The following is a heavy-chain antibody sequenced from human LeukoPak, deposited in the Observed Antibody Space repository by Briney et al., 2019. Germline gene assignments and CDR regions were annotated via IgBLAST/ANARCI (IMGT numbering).Heavy chain of an antibody. CDR3: VKSVFGYSYGYGDY. D-gene: IGHD5-18*01. J-gene: IGHJ4*02. V-gene: IGHV3-74*01. Sequence: GGSLRLSCAASGFTFSSYWMHWVRQAPGKGLVWVSRVNTAGSGTTYADSVKGRFTISRDNAKNTLYLQMNSLGAEDTAVYYCVKSVFGYSYGYGDYWGQGTLVTVSS. CDR1: GFTFSSYW. CDR2: VNTAGSGT.